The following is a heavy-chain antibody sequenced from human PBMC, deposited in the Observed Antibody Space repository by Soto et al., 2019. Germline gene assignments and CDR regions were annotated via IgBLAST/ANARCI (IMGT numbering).Heavy chain of an antibody. D-gene: IGHD6-19*01. Sequence: AGGSLRLSCAASGFTFSSYAMSWVRQAPGKGRGWVSSISSSSSYIYYADSVKGRFTISRDNAKNSMYMQMNSLRAEDTAVYYCARDRGGGGWNNWFDPWGQGTLVTVSS. J-gene: IGHJ5*02. CDR2: ISSSSSYI. V-gene: IGHV3-21*01. CDR3: ARDRGGGGWNNWFDP. CDR1: GFTFSSYA.